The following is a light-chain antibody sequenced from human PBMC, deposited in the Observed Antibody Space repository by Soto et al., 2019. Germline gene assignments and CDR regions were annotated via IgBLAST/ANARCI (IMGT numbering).Light chain of an antibody. CDR1: QSVSSN. Sequence: ETVMTQSPGTLSVSPGESATLSCRASQSVSSNLAWYQQKPGQAPRLLIYDTSTRATGVPARFSGSGSGTEFTLTISSLQSEDFAVYYCQQYNNWPLTFGQGTKLEIK. CDR3: QQYNNWPLT. J-gene: IGKJ2*01. V-gene: IGKV3-15*01. CDR2: DTS.